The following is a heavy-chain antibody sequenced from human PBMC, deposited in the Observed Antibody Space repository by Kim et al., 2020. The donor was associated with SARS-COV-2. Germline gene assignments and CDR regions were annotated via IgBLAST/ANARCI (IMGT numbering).Heavy chain of an antibody. Sequence: SSSYIYYADSVKGRFTISRDNAKNSLYLQMNSLRAEDTAVYYCARRPDYWGQGTLVTVSS. CDR2: SSSYI. V-gene: IGHV3-21*01. J-gene: IGHJ4*02. CDR3: ARRPDY.